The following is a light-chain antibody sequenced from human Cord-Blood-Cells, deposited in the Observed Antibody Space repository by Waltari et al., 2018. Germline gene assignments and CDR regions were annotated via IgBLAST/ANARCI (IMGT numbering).Light chain of an antibody. CDR3: AAWDDSLSGRV. V-gene: IGLV1-47*01. CDR1: SSNIGSNY. J-gene: IGLJ3*02. CDR2: RNN. Sequence: QSVLTQPPSASGTPGQRVTTPCSGSSSNIGSNYVYWYQQPPGPAPKLLIYRNNQRPSGVPDRFSGSKSGTSASLAISGLRSEDEADYYCAAWDDSLSGRVFGGGTKLTVL.